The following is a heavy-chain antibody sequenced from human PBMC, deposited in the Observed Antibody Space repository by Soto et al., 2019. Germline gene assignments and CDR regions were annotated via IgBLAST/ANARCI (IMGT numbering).Heavy chain of an antibody. Sequence: PGGSLRLSCAASGFTFSSYGMHWVRQAPGKGLEWVAVIWYDGSNKYYADSVKGRFTISRDNSKNTLYLQMNSLRAEDTAVYYCAREQCSSTSCYTGWFDPWGQGTMVTVYS. CDR3: AREQCSSTSCYTGWFDP. CDR1: GFTFSSYG. D-gene: IGHD2-2*02. J-gene: IGHJ5*02. V-gene: IGHV3-33*01. CDR2: IWYDGSNK.